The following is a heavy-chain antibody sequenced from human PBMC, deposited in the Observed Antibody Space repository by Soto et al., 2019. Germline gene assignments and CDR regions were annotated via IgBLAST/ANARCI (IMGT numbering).Heavy chain of an antibody. Sequence: ASGKVSCEASGYTFTNNDVSWLRQSTGQGLEWMGWMNPGSGDTGYAQKFQGRVTMTRDISIATAYMELNSLTSEDTAIYYCARMESFGSLNWFDPWGQGTLVTVSP. D-gene: IGHD5-18*01. CDR3: ARMESFGSLNWFDP. CDR2: MNPGSGDT. V-gene: IGHV1-8*02. CDR1: GYTFTNND. J-gene: IGHJ5*02.